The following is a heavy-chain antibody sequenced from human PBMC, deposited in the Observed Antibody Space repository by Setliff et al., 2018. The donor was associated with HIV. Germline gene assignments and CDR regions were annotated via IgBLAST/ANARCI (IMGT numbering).Heavy chain of an antibody. CDR2: FYETGYT. CDR1: GDFFSSDYY. V-gene: IGHV4-38-2*02. D-gene: IGHD1-26*01. Sequence: SETLSLTCTVSGDFFSSDYYWGWIRQSPGKGLEWIGSFYETGYTYYNPSLKSRVVISLDRSKNQFSLKLSSVTAADTAVYYCNGANDDYYFDYWGQGTLVTVSS. J-gene: IGHJ4*02. CDR3: NGANDDYYFDY.